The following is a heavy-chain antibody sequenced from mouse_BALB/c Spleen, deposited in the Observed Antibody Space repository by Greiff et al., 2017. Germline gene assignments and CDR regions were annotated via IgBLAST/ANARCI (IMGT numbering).Heavy chain of an antibody. CDR3: AREGVRKGYYFDY. CDR1: GYSITSGYY. J-gene: IGHJ2*01. V-gene: IGHV3-6*02. D-gene: IGHD2-14*01. Sequence: QLQQSGPGLVKPSQSLSLTSSVTGYSITSGYYWNWIRQFPGNKLEWMGYISYDGSNNYNPSLKNRISITRDTSKNQFFLKLNSVTTEDTATYYCAREGVRKGYYFDYWGQGTTLTVSS. CDR2: ISYDGSN.